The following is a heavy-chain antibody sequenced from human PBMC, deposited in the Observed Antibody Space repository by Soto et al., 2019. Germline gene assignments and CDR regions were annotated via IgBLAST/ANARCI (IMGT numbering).Heavy chain of an antibody. CDR1: GYTFTSYD. CDR3: ARGRQLGLLWFGELFDY. J-gene: IGHJ4*02. V-gene: IGHV1-8*01. Sequence: ASVKVYCKASGYTFTSYDINWVRQATGQGLEWMGWMNPNSGNTGYAQKLQGRVTMTRNTSISTAYMELSSLRSEDTAFYYCARGRQLGLLWFGELFDYWGQGTLVTVSS. D-gene: IGHD3-10*01. CDR2: MNPNSGNT.